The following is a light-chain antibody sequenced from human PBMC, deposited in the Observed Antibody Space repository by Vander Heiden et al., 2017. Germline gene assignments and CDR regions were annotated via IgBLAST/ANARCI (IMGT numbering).Light chain of an antibody. V-gene: IGKV1-12*01. CDR2: AAS. CDR3: QQAHIFPYT. Sequence: DIQMTQSPSSVSASVGDRVSITCRASQGIGSWLVWYQQKSGKAPKLLIYAASTLKSGVPSRFSGSGSGTDFTLTITSLQPEDFATYYCQQAHIFPYTFGQGTKLEIK. CDR1: QGIGSW. J-gene: IGKJ2*01.